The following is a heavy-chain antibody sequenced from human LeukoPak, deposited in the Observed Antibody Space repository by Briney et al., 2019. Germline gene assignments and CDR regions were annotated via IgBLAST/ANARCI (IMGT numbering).Heavy chain of an antibody. CDR1: GFTFSSYY. D-gene: IGHD3-9*01. J-gene: IGHJ4*02. CDR2: ITTSAGYI. CDR3: ARGSGGLNYDIFSGYSPNPPYFDS. Sequence: NPGGSLRLSCAASGFTFSSYYMNWVRQAPGKGLEWVSSITTSAGYIYYADSVKGRFSVSRDNAKNSLYLQMNSLRAEDTAVYYCARGSGGLNYDIFSGYSPNPPYFDSWGQGTLVTVSS. V-gene: IGHV3-21*01.